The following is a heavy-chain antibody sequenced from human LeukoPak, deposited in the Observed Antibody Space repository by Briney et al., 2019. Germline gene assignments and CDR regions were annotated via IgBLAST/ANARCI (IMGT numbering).Heavy chain of an antibody. V-gene: IGHV4-38-2*02. J-gene: IGHJ4*02. CDR1: GYSISSGYY. CDR2: ISHSGST. CDR3: ARDRGAEYYFDY. Sequence: SETLSLTCTVSGYSISSGYYWGWIRQPPGKGLEWIGSISHSGSTYYNPSLKSRVTISVDTSKNQFSLKLSSVTAADTAVYYCARDRGAEYYFDYWGQGTLVTVSS. D-gene: IGHD3-10*01.